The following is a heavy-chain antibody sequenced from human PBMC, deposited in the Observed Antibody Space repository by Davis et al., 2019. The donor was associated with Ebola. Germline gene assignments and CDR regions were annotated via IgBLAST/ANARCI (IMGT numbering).Heavy chain of an antibody. CDR3: ARDPGSTYYGAYFDY. CDR1: GYTFTTYA. CDR2: INAGNGNT. Sequence: ASVKVSCKTSGYTFTTYAIHWVRQAPGQRLEWMGWINAGNGNTKYSQKFQGRVTITRDTSASTAYMELSSLRSEDTAVYYCARDPGSTYYGAYFDYWGQGTLVTVSA. V-gene: IGHV1-3*01. J-gene: IGHJ4*02. D-gene: IGHD1-26*01.